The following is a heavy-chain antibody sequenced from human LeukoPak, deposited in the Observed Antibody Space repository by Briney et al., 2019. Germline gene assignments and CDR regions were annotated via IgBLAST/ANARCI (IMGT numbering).Heavy chain of an antibody. CDR1: GGSISSYY. Sequence: KPSETLSLTCTVSGGSISSYYCSWIRHPPGKGLEWSGYIYYSVATNYNPPPQSRVTISVDTSKNQFSMRLSSVTAADTAVYYCARAPFVEYNTAFFVWGQGTLVTVSS. CDR2: IYYSVAT. V-gene: IGHV4-59*01. CDR3: ARAPFVEYNTAFFV. J-gene: IGHJ4*02. D-gene: IGHD6-6*01.